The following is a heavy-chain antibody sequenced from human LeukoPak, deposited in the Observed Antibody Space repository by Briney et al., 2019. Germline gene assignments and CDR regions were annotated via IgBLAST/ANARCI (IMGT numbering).Heavy chain of an antibody. CDR1: GFTFDDYA. V-gene: IGHV3-9*01. Sequence: GRSVRLSCAASGFTFDDYAMHWVRQAPGKGLEWVSGISWNSGSIGYADSVKGRLTISRDNAKNSLYLQMNSLRAEDTALYYCAKGPLEGYWGQGTLVTVSS. D-gene: IGHD1-1*01. CDR2: ISWNSGSI. CDR3: AKGPLEGY. J-gene: IGHJ4*02.